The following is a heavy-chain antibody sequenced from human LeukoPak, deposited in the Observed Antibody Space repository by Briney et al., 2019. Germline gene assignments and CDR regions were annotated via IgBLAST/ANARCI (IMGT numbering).Heavy chain of an antibody. D-gene: IGHD2-15*01. J-gene: IGHJ4*02. CDR1: GYTFTNYY. CDR2: INPSAGST. CDR3: ARGISCSGGSCRYFDY. V-gene: IGHV1-46*01. Sequence: ASVKVCCKASGYTFTNYYMHWVRQAPGQGLEWMGLINPSAGSTNYAQNFQGRVTMTRDTSTSTVYMELSSLRSEDTAVYYCARGISCSGGSCRYFDYWGQGTLVTVSS.